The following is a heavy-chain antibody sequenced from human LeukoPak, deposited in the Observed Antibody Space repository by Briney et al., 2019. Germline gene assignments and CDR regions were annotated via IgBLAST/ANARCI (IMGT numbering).Heavy chain of an antibody. J-gene: IGHJ5*02. Sequence: ASVKVSCKASGYTFTSYDINWVRQATGQGLEWMGWMNPNSGNTGYAQKFQGRVTITRNTSISTAYMELSSLRSEDTAVYYCARGGSSSFNWFDRWRQGTLVTVSS. D-gene: IGHD6-13*01. CDR3: ARGGSSSFNWFDR. CDR1: GYTFTSYD. V-gene: IGHV1-8*03. CDR2: MNPNSGNT.